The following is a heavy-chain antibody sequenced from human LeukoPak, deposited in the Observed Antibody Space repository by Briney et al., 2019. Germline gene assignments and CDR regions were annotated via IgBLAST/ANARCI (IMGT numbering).Heavy chain of an antibody. CDR2: INPSGGST. CDR1: GYTFTSYY. D-gene: IGHD4-11*01. Sequence: ASVKVSCKASGYTFTSYYMHWVRQAPGQGLEWMGIINPSGGSTSYAQKFQGRVIMTRDTSTSTVYMELNSLRSEDTAVYYCAAGGELQSWFDPWGQGTLVTVSS. CDR3: AAGGELQSWFDP. V-gene: IGHV1-46*01. J-gene: IGHJ5*02.